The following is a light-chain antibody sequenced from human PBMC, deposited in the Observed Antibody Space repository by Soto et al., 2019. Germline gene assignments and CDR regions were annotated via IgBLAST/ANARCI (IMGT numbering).Light chain of an antibody. J-gene: IGLJ2*01. CDR2: EGG. CDR1: SSDVGSYNL. Sequence: QSVLTQPASVSGSPGQSITISCTGTSSDVGSYNLVSWYQQHPGKAPKVIIYEGGKRPSGVSNRFSGSKSGITASLTISGLQAEDEADYYCGSYEGYSTSAVFGGGTKLTVL. CDR3: GSYEGYSTSAV. V-gene: IGLV2-23*01.